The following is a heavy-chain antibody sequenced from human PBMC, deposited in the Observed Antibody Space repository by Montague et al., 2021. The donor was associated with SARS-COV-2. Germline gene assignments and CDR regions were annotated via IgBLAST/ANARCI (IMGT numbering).Heavy chain of an antibody. Sequence: SETLSLTCTVSGGSISSSSYYWGWIRQPPGKGLEWIGCIYYSGSTYYNPSLKSRVTISVDTSKNQFSLKLSSVTAADTAVYYCARRVTGTTVHYYYGMDVWGQGTTVTVSS. CDR2: IYYSGST. D-gene: IGHD1-20*01. J-gene: IGHJ6*02. V-gene: IGHV4-39*01. CDR3: ARRVTGTTVHYYYGMDV. CDR1: GGSISSSSYY.